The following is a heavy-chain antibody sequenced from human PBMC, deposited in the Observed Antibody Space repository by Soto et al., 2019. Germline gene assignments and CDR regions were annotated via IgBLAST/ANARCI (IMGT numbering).Heavy chain of an antibody. Sequence: PSETLSLTCTVSGGSISSYYWSWIRQPPGKGLEWIGYIYYSGSTNYNPSLKSRVTISVDTSKNQFSLKLSSVTAADTAVYYCARAYRYGYSDYWGQGTLVPVSS. J-gene: IGHJ4*01. V-gene: IGHV4-59*01. CDR1: GGSISSYY. D-gene: IGHD5-18*01. CDR3: ARAYRYGYSDY. CDR2: IYYSGST.